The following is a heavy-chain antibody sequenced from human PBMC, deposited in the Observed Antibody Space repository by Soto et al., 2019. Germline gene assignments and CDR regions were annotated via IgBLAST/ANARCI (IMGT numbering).Heavy chain of an antibody. CDR2: IYWDDDK. D-gene: IGHD4-17*01. J-gene: IGHJ4*02. V-gene: IGHV2-5*02. CDR3: VQIVTTVTTK. Sequence: QITLKESGPTLVKPTQTLTLTCTFSGFSLSTSEVGVGWIRQPPGKALEWLALIYWDDDKRYSPSLKSRLTITKDTSRNQVVLTMTNMDPVDTATYYCVQIVTTVTTKWGQGTLVTVSS. CDR1: GFSLSTSEVG.